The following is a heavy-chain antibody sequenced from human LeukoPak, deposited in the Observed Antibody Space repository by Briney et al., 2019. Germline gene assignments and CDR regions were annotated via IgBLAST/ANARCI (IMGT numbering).Heavy chain of an antibody. V-gene: IGHV3-72*01. CDR1: RFTFSSYG. CDR2: SRNKANSYST. J-gene: IGHJ6*03. CDR3: VRLSRGAMNYYMDV. D-gene: IGHD3-10*01. Sequence: QAGGSLRLSCAASRFTFSSYGMHWVRQAPGKGLEWVGRSRNKANSYSTTFGKSVKGRLTISRDESENSLYLQLNSLKTEDTGVYYCVRLSRGAMNYYMDVWGKGTTVTISS.